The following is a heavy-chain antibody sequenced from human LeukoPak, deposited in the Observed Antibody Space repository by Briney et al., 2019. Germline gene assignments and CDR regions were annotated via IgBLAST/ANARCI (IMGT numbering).Heavy chain of an antibody. D-gene: IGHD2-15*01. CDR3: ARDHKRASMSGVYAFDI. CDR2: IYTSGST. V-gene: IGHV4-4*07. CDR1: GGSISSYY. J-gene: IGHJ3*02. Sequence: SETLSLTCTVSGGSISSYYWSWIRQPAGKGLEWIGRIYTSGSTNYNPSLKSRVTISVDKSKNQISLKLSSVTAADTAVYYCARDHKRASMSGVYAFDIWAKGQWSPSLQ.